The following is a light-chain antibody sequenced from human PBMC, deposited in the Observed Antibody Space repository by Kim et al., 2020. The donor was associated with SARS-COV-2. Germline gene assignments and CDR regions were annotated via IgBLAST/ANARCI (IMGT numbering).Light chain of an antibody. V-gene: IGLV3-21*04. Sequence: SYELTQPPSVSVAPGKTARITCGGNYVGSKSVNWYQQKPGQAPILVIYYDSDRPSGIPERFSGSNSGNTATLTISRVEAGDEADYYCQVWDSNSDHWVFGGGTQLTVL. J-gene: IGLJ3*02. CDR1: YVGSKS. CDR2: YDS. CDR3: QVWDSNSDHWV.